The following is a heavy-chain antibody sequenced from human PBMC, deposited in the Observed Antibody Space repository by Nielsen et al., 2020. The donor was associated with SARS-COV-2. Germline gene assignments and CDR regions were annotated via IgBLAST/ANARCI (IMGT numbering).Heavy chain of an antibody. CDR3: ARLNGIVGAQFFFDS. J-gene: IGHJ4*02. CDR1: GYSFISYW. Sequence: GESLKISCEGSGYSFISYWIGWVRQMPGKGLEWMGIIYPGDSDTKYSPSFQGQVTISADRSISTSYLQWRSLKAADTAMYYCARLNGIVGAQFFFDSWGQGTQVTVSS. D-gene: IGHD1-26*01. V-gene: IGHV5-51*01. CDR2: IYPGDSDT.